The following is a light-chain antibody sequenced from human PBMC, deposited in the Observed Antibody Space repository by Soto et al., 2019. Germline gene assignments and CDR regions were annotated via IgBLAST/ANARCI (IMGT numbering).Light chain of an antibody. V-gene: IGKV3-20*01. CDR2: GAF. CDR3: QQYESSPPT. J-gene: IGKJ1*01. Sequence: EVVLTQSPGTLSLSPGERATLSCRASQSLNRNYLAWYQRKPGQPPRLLMYGAFNRATDIPARFSGSVSGTDFTLTITRLEPEDCAVYYCQQYESSPPTFGRGTKVEF. CDR1: QSLNRNY.